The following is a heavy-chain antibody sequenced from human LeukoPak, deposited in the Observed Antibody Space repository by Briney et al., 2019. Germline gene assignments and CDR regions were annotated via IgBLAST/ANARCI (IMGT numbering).Heavy chain of an antibody. J-gene: IGHJ5*02. D-gene: IGHD6-13*01. CDR2: ISGSGGST. CDR3: AKVARDIAAAGLYWFDP. V-gene: IGHV3-23*01. CDR1: GFTFSSYA. Sequence: PGGSLRLSCAASGFTFSSYAMSWVRQAPGKGLEWVSAISGSGGSTYYADSVKGRFTISRDSSKNTLYLQMNSLRAEDTAVYYCAKVARDIAAAGLYWFDPWGQGTLVTVSS.